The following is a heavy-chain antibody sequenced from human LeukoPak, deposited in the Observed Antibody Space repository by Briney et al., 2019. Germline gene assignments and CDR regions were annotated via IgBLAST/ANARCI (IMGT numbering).Heavy chain of an antibody. CDR3: ARARRRVDP. CDR1: GGSFSGYY. J-gene: IGHJ5*02. Sequence: SETLSLTCAVYGGSFSGYYWSWIRQPPGKGLEWIGEINHSGSTNYNPSLKSRVTISVDTSKNQFSLKLSSVTAADTAVYYCARARRRVDPWGQGTLVTVSS. CDR2: INHSGST. V-gene: IGHV4-34*01.